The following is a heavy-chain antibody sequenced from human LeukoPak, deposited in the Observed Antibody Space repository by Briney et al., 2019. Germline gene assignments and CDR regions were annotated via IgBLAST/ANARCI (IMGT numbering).Heavy chain of an antibody. Sequence: SVKVSCKASGYTFTSYGISWVRQAPGQGLEWMGVFIPILGTANSTQKFQDRVTITADISTNTVYMELNSLRSEDTAVYYCARGGSSTWPPRPFDYWGQGTLVTVSS. V-gene: IGHV1-69*10. CDR3: ARGGSSTWPPRPFDY. J-gene: IGHJ4*02. CDR2: FIPILGTA. CDR1: GYTFTSYG. D-gene: IGHD6-13*01.